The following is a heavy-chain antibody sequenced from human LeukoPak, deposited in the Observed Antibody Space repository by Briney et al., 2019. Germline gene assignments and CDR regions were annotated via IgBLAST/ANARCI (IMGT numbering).Heavy chain of an antibody. D-gene: IGHD2-8*01. Sequence: VASVKVSCKASGYNFISYYMHWVRQAPGQGVEWMGIINPSGGSTSYAQKFQDRVTMTRDTSTSTVYMELSSLKSEDTAVYYCAREDVVLVDAVRYYYYGMDVWGQGTLVTVSS. J-gene: IGHJ6*02. V-gene: IGHV1-46*01. CDR2: INPSGGST. CDR3: AREDVVLVDAVRYYYYGMDV. CDR1: GYNFISYY.